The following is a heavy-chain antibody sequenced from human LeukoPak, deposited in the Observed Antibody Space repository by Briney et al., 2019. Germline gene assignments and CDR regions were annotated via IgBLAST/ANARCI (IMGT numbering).Heavy chain of an antibody. D-gene: IGHD3-10*01. CDR1: GFTFSNHW. Sequence: GGSLRLSCAASGFTFSNHWMSWVRQAPGKGLEWVANIKEDGSEKNYVDSVKGRFNISRDNAKNSVYLQMNSLRAEDTAVYYCAKDLTMVRGVIGYWGQGTLVTVAS. V-gene: IGHV3-7*01. CDR2: IKEDGSEK. J-gene: IGHJ4*02. CDR3: AKDLTMVRGVIGY.